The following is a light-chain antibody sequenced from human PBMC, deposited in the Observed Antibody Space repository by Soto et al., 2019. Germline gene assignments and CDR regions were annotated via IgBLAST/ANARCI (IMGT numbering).Light chain of an antibody. CDR3: AAWDDRLSAHV. CDR2: RND. V-gene: IGLV1-44*01. J-gene: IGLJ1*01. CDR1: SSNIGKTT. Sequence: QSSLHQPPSAPGAPRRGVPLPCSRSSSNIGKTTVHWFQQLPGTAPKVLIYRNDQRPSGVPDRFSGSTSGTSASLAINGLQPEDEADYYCAAWDDRLSAHVFGTGTKVTVL.